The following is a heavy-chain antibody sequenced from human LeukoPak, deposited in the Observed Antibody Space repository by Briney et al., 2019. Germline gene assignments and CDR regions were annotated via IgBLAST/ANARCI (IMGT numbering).Heavy chain of an antibody. V-gene: IGHV4-59*08. Sequence: SETLSLTCTVSGGSISSYYWNWIRQSPGKGLEWIGYIDYSGSTNYNPSLKSRVTMSVDTSKNQFSLKLSSVTAADTAMYYCARQGDVVVVPADYWGQGTLVTVSS. CDR3: ARQGDVVVVPADY. CDR2: IDYSGST. J-gene: IGHJ4*02. CDR1: GGSISSYY. D-gene: IGHD2-2*01.